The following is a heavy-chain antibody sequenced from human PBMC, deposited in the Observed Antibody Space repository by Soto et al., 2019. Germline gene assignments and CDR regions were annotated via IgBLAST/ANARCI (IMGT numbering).Heavy chain of an antibody. CDR3: ANLGLATYDFLGGCDS. CDR1: GFTFNDYA. Sequence: QVQLVESGGGVVQPGRSLKLSCLASGFTFNDYAMHWVRQAPGKGLEWVALISYDESNKDYADSVKGRFTISRDNSKNALYLQINSLRSEDTAVYYCANLGLATYDFLGGCDSWGQGTLVTVSS. D-gene: IGHD3-3*01. J-gene: IGHJ4*02. V-gene: IGHV3-30*04. CDR2: ISYDESNK.